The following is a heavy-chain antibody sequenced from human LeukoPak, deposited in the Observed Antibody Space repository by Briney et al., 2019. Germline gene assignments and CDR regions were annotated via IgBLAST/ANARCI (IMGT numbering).Heavy chain of an antibody. V-gene: IGHV1-46*01. CDR2: INPSGDST. J-gene: IGHJ3*02. Sequence: ASVKVSCKASGDTFISYYMHWVRQAPGQGLEWMGIINPSGDSTSSAQTFQGRVTMTRDMSTSTVYMALSSLRTEDTAVYYCARGRHSYESSDYYYEGDAFDIWGQGTMVTVSS. D-gene: IGHD3-22*01. CDR1: GDTFISYY. CDR3: ARGRHSYESSDYYYEGDAFDI.